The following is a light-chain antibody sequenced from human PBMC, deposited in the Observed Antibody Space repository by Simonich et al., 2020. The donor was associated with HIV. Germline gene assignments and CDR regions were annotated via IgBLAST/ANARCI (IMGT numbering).Light chain of an antibody. CDR2: DAS. Sequence: IVMTQSPATLSVSPGERATLSCRASQSVSSNLAWYQQKPGQAPRLLIFDASTRATGVQAKFSGSGSGTEFTLTISSIQSEDFAVYYCQQYNNRPLTFGGGTKVEIK. CDR1: QSVSSN. CDR3: QQYNNRPLT. V-gene: IGKV3-15*01. J-gene: IGKJ4*01.